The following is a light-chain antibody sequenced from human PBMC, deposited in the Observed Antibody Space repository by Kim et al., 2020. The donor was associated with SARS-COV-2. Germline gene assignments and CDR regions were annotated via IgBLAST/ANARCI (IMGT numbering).Light chain of an antibody. J-gene: IGLJ2*01. CDR1: GCNIAANY. Sequence: VTISCTRSGCNIAANYVQWYQQRPDSAPTIVIYEDDQRPSGVPDRFSGSIESSSSSASLTISGLKTEDETDYYCQSYDISNVIFGGGTQLTVL. CDR2: EDD. V-gene: IGLV6-57*03. CDR3: QSYDISNVI.